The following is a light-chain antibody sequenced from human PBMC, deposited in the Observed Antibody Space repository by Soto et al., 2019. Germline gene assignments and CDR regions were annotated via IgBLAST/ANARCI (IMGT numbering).Light chain of an antibody. Sequence: QSVLTQPASVSGSPGQSITISCTGTSSVVGAYNFVSWYQQHPGKAPKLMIYDVTNRPSGVSNRFSGSKSGNTASLTISGLQTDDETDYYCSSYTSSNTYVFGTGTKVTVL. V-gene: IGLV2-14*01. CDR1: SSVVGAYNF. J-gene: IGLJ1*01. CDR3: SSYTSSNTYV. CDR2: DVT.